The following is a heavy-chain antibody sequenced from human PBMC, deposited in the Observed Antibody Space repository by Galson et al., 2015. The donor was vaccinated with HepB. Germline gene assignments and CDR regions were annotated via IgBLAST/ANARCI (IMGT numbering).Heavy chain of an antibody. Sequence: SLRLSCAASGFTFSSSWMHWVCQAPEKGQEWVADIKCDGSEKYYVDSVKGRLTISRDNAKNSLYLQVNSLRAEDMTVYYCVRRVFGITMIVVVITPSFDYWGQGTLVTVSS. D-gene: IGHD3-22*01. V-gene: IGHV3-52*02. CDR1: GFTFSSSW. CDR3: VRRVFGITMIVVVITPSFDY. J-gene: IGHJ4*02. CDR2: IKCDGSEK.